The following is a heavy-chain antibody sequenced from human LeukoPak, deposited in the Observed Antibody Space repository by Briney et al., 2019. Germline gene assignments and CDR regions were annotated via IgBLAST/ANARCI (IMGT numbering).Heavy chain of an antibody. CDR2: IYYSGGT. V-gene: IGHV4-39*01. J-gene: IGHJ4*02. CDR3: ASLAVAGLSEGY. CDR1: GGSISSDSYY. D-gene: IGHD6-19*01. Sequence: SETLSLTCTVSGGSISSDSYYWAWIRQPPGKGLEWIASIYYSGGTYYNPSLKSRVTISVDTSRNQFSLKLSSVTAADTAVYYCASLAVAGLSEGYWGQGTLVIVSS.